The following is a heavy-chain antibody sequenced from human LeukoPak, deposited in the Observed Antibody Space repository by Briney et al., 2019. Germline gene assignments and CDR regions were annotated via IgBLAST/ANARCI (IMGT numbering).Heavy chain of an antibody. D-gene: IGHD3-16*01. CDR3: ASSGGYDAFDN. V-gene: IGHV1-46*01. J-gene: IGHJ3*02. CDR2: INPSGGST. Sequence: ASVKVSCKAPGYTFTSYYIHWVRQAPGQGLEWMGIINPSGGSTNYAQKFQGRVTMTRDTSTSTVYMELSSLRSEDTAVYYCASSGGYDAFDNWGQGTMVTVSS. CDR1: GYTFTSYY.